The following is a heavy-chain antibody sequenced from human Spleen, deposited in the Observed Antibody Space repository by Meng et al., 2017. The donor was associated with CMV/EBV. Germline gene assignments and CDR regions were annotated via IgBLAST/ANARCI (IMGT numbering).Heavy chain of an antibody. J-gene: IGHJ6*02. V-gene: IGHV1-69*05. CDR2: IIPIFGTA. CDR3: ARVSFRSGPQDVLRFLDYYYGMDV. Sequence: ISWVRQAPGQGLEWIGGIIPIFGTANYAQTFHNRVTITTDESTSTAYMELSSLRSEDTAVYYCARVSFRSGPQDVLRFLDYYYGMDVWGQGTTVTVSS. D-gene: IGHD3-3*01.